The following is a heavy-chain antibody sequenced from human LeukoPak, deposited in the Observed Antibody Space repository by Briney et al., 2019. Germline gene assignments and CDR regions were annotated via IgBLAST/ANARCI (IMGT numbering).Heavy chain of an antibody. Sequence: ASVKVSCKASGYTFTSYYMHWVRQAPGQGLEWMGIINPSGGSTSYAQKFQGRVTMTRDTSTSTVYMELSSLRSEDTAVYYCARENLGPMASHSSSYDDYWGQGTLVTVSS. V-gene: IGHV1-46*01. J-gene: IGHJ4*02. CDR1: GYTFTSYY. CDR3: ARENLGPMASHSSSYDDY. D-gene: IGHD3-22*01. CDR2: INPSGGST.